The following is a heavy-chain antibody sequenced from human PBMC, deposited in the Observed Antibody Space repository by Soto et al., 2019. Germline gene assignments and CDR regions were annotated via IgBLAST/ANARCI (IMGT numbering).Heavy chain of an antibody. J-gene: IGHJ4*02. D-gene: IGHD1-26*01. Sequence: TSETLSLTCTVSGGSISSYYWSWIRQPPGKGLEWIGYIYYSGSTNYNPSLKSRVTISVDTSKNQFSLKLSSVTAADTAVYYCARGLGEDPSELLAEYYFDYWGQGTLVTVSS. CDR1: GGSISSYY. CDR3: ARGLGEDPSELLAEYYFDY. V-gene: IGHV4-59*01. CDR2: IYYSGST.